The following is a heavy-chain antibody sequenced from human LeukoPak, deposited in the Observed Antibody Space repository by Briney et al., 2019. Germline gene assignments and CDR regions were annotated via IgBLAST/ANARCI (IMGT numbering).Heavy chain of an antibody. V-gene: IGHV3-7*01. D-gene: IGHD6-13*01. Sequence: GGSLRLSCAASGFTFSSYWMSWVRQAPGKGLEWVANIKQDGSEKYYVDSVKGRFTISRDNAKNSLYLQLNSLRAEDTAVYYCAREGITAAADYWGQGTLVTVSS. CDR2: IKQDGSEK. J-gene: IGHJ4*02. CDR3: AREGITAAADY. CDR1: GFTFSSYW.